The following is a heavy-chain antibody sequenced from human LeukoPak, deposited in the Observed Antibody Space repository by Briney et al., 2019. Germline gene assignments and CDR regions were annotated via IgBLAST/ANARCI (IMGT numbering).Heavy chain of an antibody. D-gene: IGHD3-16*02. Sequence: SQTLSLTCTVSGGSISSGSYYWSRIRQPARTGLEWIGRIYTSGSTNYNPSLKSRVTISVDTSKNQFSLKLSSVTAADTAVYYCARAIYDYVWGSYLDYWGQGTLLTVSS. J-gene: IGHJ4*02. CDR1: GGSISSGSYY. CDR3: ARAIYDYVWGSYLDY. CDR2: IYTSGST. V-gene: IGHV4-61*02.